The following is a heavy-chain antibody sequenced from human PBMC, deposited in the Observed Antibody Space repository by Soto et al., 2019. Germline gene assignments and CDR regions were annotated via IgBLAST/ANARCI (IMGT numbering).Heavy chain of an antibody. CDR1: GGTFSSYT. V-gene: IGHV1-69*04. CDR2: IIPILGIA. J-gene: IGHJ3*02. Sequence: ASVKVSCKASGGTFSSYTISWVRQAPGQGLEWMGRIIPILGIANYAQKFQGRVTITADKSTSTAYMELSSLRSEDTAVYYCARDLGENDAFDIWGQGTMVTVSS. CDR3: ARDLGENDAFDI. D-gene: IGHD1-26*01.